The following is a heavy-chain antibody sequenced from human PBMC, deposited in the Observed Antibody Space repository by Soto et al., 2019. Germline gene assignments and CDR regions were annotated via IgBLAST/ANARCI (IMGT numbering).Heavy chain of an antibody. Sequence: ASVKVSCKASGFTFTSSAGQWVRPARGPRLEWIGWIVVGSGNTNYAQKFQERVTITRDMSTSTAYMELSSLRSEDTAVYYCAAVTRSADYYFDYWGQGTLVTVSS. J-gene: IGHJ4*02. CDR1: GFTFTSSA. CDR2: IVVGSGNT. V-gene: IGHV1-58*01. D-gene: IGHD3-10*01. CDR3: AAVTRSADYYFDY.